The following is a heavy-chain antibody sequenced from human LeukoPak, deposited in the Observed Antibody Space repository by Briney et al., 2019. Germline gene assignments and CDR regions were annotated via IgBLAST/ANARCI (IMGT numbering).Heavy chain of an antibody. CDR1: GFPFSSYS. J-gene: IGHJ4*02. V-gene: IGHV3-21*01. Sequence: GESLQISCAASGFPFSSYSMNWVRQAPGKGLEWVSSISSSSSYIYYADSVKGRFTISRDNANNSLYLQMNSLRAEDTAVYYCAVEGSSSSYFDYWGQGTRVTVSA. D-gene: IGHD1-26*01. CDR3: AVEGSSSSYFDY. CDR2: ISSSSSYI.